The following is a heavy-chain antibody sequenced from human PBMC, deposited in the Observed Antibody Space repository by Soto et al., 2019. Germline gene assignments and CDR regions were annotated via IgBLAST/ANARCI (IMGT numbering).Heavy chain of an antibody. Sequence: HPGGSLRLSCAASGFTFSSYAMSWVRQAPGKGLEWVSGISGSGDSTYYADSVKGRFTISRDNSKNTLYLQMNSLRAEDTAVYYCAKGVPGIAVAGTGYFQHWRQAPLVTVSS. CDR1: GFTFSSYA. V-gene: IGHV3-23*01. CDR2: ISGSGDST. CDR3: AKGVPGIAVAGTGYFQH. J-gene: IGHJ1*01. D-gene: IGHD6-19*01.